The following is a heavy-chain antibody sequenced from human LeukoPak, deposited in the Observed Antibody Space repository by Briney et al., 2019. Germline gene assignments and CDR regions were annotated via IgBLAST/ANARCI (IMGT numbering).Heavy chain of an antibody. D-gene: IGHD6-13*01. CDR3: ARVWGLAVAGGEIEY. CDR1: GFTFSSYA. J-gene: IGHJ4*02. CDR2: ISESGNST. Sequence: GGSLRLSCAASGFTFSSYAMSWVRQAPGKGLEWVSVISESGNSTHYADSVKGRFTISRDNSKNTLYLQMNSLRVEDTAVYYCARVWGLAVAGGEIEYWGQGTLVTVSS. V-gene: IGHV3-23*01.